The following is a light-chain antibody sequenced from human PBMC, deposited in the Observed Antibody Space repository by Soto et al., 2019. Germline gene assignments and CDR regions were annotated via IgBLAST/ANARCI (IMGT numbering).Light chain of an antibody. V-gene: IGLV1-44*01. Sequence: QSVLTQPPSASGTPGLRVTISCSGSSSNIGSNTVIWYQQLPGTAPKLLIYSNNQRPSGVPDRFSGSKSGTSASLAIGGLQSEDEADYYCASWDDSLNVYVFGTGTKVTVL. J-gene: IGLJ1*01. CDR2: SNN. CDR1: SSNIGSNT. CDR3: ASWDDSLNVYV.